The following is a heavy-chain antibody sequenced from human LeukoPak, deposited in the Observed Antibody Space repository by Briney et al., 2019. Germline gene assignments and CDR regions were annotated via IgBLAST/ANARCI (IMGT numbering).Heavy chain of an antibody. CDR1: GFTFSTYA. Sequence: GGSLRLSCAASGFTFSTYAMTWVRQAPGKGLEWVSAVTGSGGSTYYTDSVKGRFTISRDNSKNTLYLQMNSLRAEDTAIYYCANEYSKGDVWGQGTTVTVSS. J-gene: IGHJ3*01. CDR3: ANEYSKGDV. D-gene: IGHD4-11*01. CDR2: VTGSGGST. V-gene: IGHV3-23*01.